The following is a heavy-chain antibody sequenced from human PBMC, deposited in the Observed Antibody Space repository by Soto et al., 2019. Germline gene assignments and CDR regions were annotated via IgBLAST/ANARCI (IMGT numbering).Heavy chain of an antibody. Sequence: RASVKVSCKVSGYTLTELSMHWVRQAPGKGLEWMGGFDPGDGETIYAQKFQGRVTMTEDTSTDTAYMELSSLRSEDTAVYYCATAGHLYGYGFYWSQGTLVTVSS. V-gene: IGHV1-24*01. D-gene: IGHD5-18*01. J-gene: IGHJ4*02. CDR2: FDPGDGET. CDR3: ATAGHLYGYGFY. CDR1: GYTLTELS.